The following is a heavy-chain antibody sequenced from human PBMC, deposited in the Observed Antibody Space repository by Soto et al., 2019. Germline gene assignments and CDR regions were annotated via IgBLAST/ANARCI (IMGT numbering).Heavy chain of an antibody. D-gene: IGHD3-10*01. CDR1: GGSFSGYY. CDR2: INHSGST. CDR3: ARGVRYYGSGSYYSP. J-gene: IGHJ5*02. Sequence: SETLSLTCAVYGGSFSGYYWSWIRQPPGKGLEWIGEINHSGSTNYNPSLKSRVTISVDKSKNQFSLKLSSVTAADTAVYYCARGVRYYGSGSYYSPWGQGTLVTVSS. V-gene: IGHV4-34*01.